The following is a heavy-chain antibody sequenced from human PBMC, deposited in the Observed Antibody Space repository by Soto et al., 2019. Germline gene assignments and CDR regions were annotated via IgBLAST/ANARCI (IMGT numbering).Heavy chain of an antibody. CDR2: IIPMFGTT. Sequence: QVQLMQSGAEVKTPGSSVKVSCEASGGTFNSYSINWVRQAPGQGLEWMGRIIPMFGTTDYAQRFQGRVTFTADESTNTASMEVTNLTSEDTAVYYCARAAVLTFTRFYDVDVWGQRTTVTVSS. V-gene: IGHV1-69*18. J-gene: IGHJ6*02. CDR3: ARAAVLTFTRFYDVDV. D-gene: IGHD6-13*01. CDR1: GGTFNSYS.